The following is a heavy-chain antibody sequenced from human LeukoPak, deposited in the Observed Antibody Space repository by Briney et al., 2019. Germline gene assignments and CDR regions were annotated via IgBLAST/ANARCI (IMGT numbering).Heavy chain of an antibody. CDR1: GFTFSSYW. CDR2: IKQDGSEK. V-gene: IGHV3-7*01. Sequence: PGGSLRLSCAASGFTFSSYWMSWVRQAPGKGLEWVANIKQDGSEKFYVDSVKGRFTISRDNAKNSLYLQMNSLRAEDTAVYYCAKAATYYDILTGYYYFDYWGQGTLVTVSS. CDR3: AKAATYYDILTGYYYFDY. D-gene: IGHD3-9*01. J-gene: IGHJ4*02.